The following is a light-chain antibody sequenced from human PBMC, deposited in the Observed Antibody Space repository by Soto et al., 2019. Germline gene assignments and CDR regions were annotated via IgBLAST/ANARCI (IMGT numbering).Light chain of an antibody. Sequence: DIQMTQSPSTLSASVGDRVTITCRASQSISSWLAWYQQKLGRAPRLLIYDASSLESGVPSRFSGSGYGTEFTLTISSLQPDDFATYYCQQYNTYSSLTFGGGTKG. CDR3: QQYNTYSSLT. CDR2: DAS. V-gene: IGKV1-5*01. J-gene: IGKJ4*01. CDR1: QSISSW.